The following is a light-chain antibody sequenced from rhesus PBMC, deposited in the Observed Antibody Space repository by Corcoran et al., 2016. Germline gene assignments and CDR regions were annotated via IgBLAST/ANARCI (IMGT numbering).Light chain of an antibody. V-gene: IGKV1-74*01. Sequence: DIQMTQSPSSLSASVGDRVTITCRASENVNNYLNWYQQKPGKAPELLIYKAFTLQSGVPSRFSGSGSGTDYTFTISILHPEGVATSYCQPGYRTPLTFGPGTKLDIK. J-gene: IGKJ3*01. CDR3: QPGYRTPLT. CDR2: KAF. CDR1: ENVNNY.